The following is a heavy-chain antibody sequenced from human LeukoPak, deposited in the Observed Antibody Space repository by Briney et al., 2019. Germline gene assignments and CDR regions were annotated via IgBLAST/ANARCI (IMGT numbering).Heavy chain of an antibody. D-gene: IGHD5-18*01. J-gene: IGHJ4*02. CDR1: GFTFSNYE. V-gene: IGHV3-48*03. Sequence: PGGSLRLSCAASGFTFSNYEMNWVRKAPGKGLQWVSYISTGSTNIYYADSVKGRFTISRDNAKNSLYLQMDSLRAEDTAVYYCARAGYSFDSPNYFDYWGQGTLVTVSS. CDR2: ISTGSTNI. CDR3: ARAGYSFDSPNYFDY.